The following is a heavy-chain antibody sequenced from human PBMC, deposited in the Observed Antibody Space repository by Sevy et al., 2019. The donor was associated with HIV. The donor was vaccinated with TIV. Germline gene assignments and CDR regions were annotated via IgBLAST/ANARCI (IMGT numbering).Heavy chain of an antibody. J-gene: IGHJ6*02. D-gene: IGHD3-10*01. V-gene: IGHV1-2*02. Sequence: ASVKVSCKASGYTFTGYYMHWVRQAPGQGLEWMGWINPNSGGTNYAQKFKGRVTMTRDTSISTAYMELSRLRSDDTAVYYCARGYGSGTPTGYYYYGMDVWGQGTTLTVSS. CDR1: GYTFTGYY. CDR3: ARGYGSGTPTGYYYYGMDV. CDR2: INPNSGGT.